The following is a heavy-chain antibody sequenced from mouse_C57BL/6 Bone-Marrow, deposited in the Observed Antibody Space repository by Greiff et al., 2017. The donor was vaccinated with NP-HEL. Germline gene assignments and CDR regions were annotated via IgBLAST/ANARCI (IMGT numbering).Heavy chain of an antibody. CDR3: ARWGYYGSSHTDY. D-gene: IGHD1-1*01. CDR2: IYPRSGNT. CDR1: GYTFTSYG. Sequence: QVQLQPSGAELARPGASVTLSCTASGYTFTSYGISWVKQRTGQGLEWIGEIYPRSGNTYYNEKFKGKATLPADKSSSPAYMELRSLTSEDSAVYFCARWGYYGSSHTDYWGQGTTLTVSS. V-gene: IGHV1-81*01. J-gene: IGHJ2*01.